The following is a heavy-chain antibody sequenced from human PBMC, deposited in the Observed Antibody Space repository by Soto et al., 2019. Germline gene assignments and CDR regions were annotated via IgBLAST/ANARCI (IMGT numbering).Heavy chain of an antibody. CDR1: GGSISSSNW. V-gene: IGHV4-4*02. CDR3: ASLLRSTYGMDV. D-gene: IGHD3-3*01. CDR2: IYHDGSA. Sequence: QVQLQEWGPGLVKPSGTLSLTCAVSGGSISSSNWWTWVRQPPGKGLEWIGEIYHDGSANYNPSLKSRVTISVDKSKNQFSLKVPSVTAADAAVYYCASLLRSTYGMDVWGQGTTVVVSS. J-gene: IGHJ6*02.